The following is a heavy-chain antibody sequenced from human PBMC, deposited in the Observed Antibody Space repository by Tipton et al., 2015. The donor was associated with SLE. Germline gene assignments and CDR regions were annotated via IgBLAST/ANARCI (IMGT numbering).Heavy chain of an antibody. CDR3: ARAGGSYCDY. Sequence: TLSLTCTVSGGSISXSSYYWGWIRQPPGKGLEWIGSIFYSGSTYYNPSLKSRVTISVDTSKNQFSLKLSSVTAADAAVYYCARAGGSYCDYWGQGTLVTVSS. CDR2: IFYSGST. J-gene: IGHJ4*02. CDR1: GGSISXSSYY. V-gene: IGHV4-39*07. D-gene: IGHD1-26*01.